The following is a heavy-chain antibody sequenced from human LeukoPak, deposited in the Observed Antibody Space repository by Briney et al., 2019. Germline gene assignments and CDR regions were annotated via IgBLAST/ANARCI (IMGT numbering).Heavy chain of an antibody. CDR3: ARVVGGLVQGSFYFDY. D-gene: IGHD3-10*01. CDR1: GGSISSGGYY. Sequence: SETLSLTCTVSGGSISSGGYYWSWIRQHPGKGLEWIRYIYYSGSTYHNPSLKSRVTISVDTSKNQFSLKLSSVTAADTAVYYCARVVGGLVQGSFYFDYWGQGTLVTVSS. V-gene: IGHV4-31*03. CDR2: IYYSGST. J-gene: IGHJ4*02.